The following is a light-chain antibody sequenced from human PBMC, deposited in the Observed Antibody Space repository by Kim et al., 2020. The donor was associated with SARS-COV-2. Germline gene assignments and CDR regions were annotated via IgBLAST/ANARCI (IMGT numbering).Light chain of an antibody. CDR3: QQLNS. CDR2: AAS. V-gene: IGKV1-9*01. CDR1: QGISSY. J-gene: IGKJ4*01. Sequence: IQLTQSPSSLSASVGDRVTITCRASQGISSYLAWYQQKPGKAPKLLIYAASTLQSGVPSRFSGSRSGTDFTLTISSLQPEDFVTYYCQQLNSFGGGTKVDIK.